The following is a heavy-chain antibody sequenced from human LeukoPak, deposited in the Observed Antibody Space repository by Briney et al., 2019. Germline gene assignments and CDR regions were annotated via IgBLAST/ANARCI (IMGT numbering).Heavy chain of an antibody. Sequence: PGGSLRLSCAASGFTFGSYAVHWVRQAPGKGLEWVALISYDGTSEYYAGSVKGRFTISRDNSKNTLYLQMDSLRPEDTAVYYCARNFRDGYNNSFDYWGQGTLVTVSS. D-gene: IGHD5-24*01. J-gene: IGHJ4*02. CDR2: ISYDGTSE. CDR3: ARNFRDGYNNSFDY. V-gene: IGHV3-30*04. CDR1: GFTFGSYA.